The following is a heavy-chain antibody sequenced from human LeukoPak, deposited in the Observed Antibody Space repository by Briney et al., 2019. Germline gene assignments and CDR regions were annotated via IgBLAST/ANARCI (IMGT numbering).Heavy chain of an antibody. CDR3: ARALSGWEDYFDY. D-gene: IGHD6-19*01. CDR2: IYYSGST. CDR1: GGSISNYY. Sequence: SETLSLTCTVSGGSISNYYWSWIRQPPGKGLEWIGYIYYSGSTNYNPSLKSRVTISVDTSKNQFSLKLSSVTAADTAVYYCARALSGWEDYFDYWGQGTLVTVSS. J-gene: IGHJ4*02. V-gene: IGHV4-59*01.